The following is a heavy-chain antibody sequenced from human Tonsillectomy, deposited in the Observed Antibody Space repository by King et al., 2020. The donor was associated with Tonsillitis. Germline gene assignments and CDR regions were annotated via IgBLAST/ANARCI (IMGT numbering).Heavy chain of an antibody. CDR3: ASGFYGSDWLYKGSF. D-gene: IGHD6-19*01. Sequence: QLQESGPGLVKPSETLSLTCTVSGASISSNYWSWIRQPAGEGLEWIGRIYSNGSTNYNPSLRSRVTMSVDTSKKQFSLKLSSVTAADTAVYYCASGFYGSDWLYKGSFWGQGTLVTVSS. CDR2: IYSNGST. J-gene: IGHJ4*02. CDR1: GASISSNY. V-gene: IGHV4-4*07.